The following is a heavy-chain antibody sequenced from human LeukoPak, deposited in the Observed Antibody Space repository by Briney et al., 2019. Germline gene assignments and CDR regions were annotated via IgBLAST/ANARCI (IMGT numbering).Heavy chain of an antibody. V-gene: IGHV4-34*01. J-gene: IGHJ6*02. Sequence: KPSETLSLTCGVDGVSLSGYYWAWIRQPPGKGLEWIGEINHSGSTNYNPSLKSRVTISVDTSKNQFSLKLSSVTAADTAVYYCARDRRIVVVPAAMGSDYYYGMDVWGQGTTVTVSS. CDR3: ARDRRIVVVPAAMGSDYYYGMDV. D-gene: IGHD2-2*01. CDR1: GVSLSGYY. CDR2: INHSGST.